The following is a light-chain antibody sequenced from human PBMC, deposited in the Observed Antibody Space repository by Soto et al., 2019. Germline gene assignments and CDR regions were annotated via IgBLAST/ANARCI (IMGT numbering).Light chain of an antibody. Sequence: DIQMTQSPSSLSASVGDRVTITCRASQSISSDLNWYQQKPGKAPKLLIYKASSLESGVPSRFSGSGSGTEFTLTISSLQPDDFATYYCQQYNSYLYTFGQGTKVDIK. CDR2: KAS. CDR3: QQYNSYLYT. V-gene: IGKV1-5*03. J-gene: IGKJ2*01. CDR1: QSISSD.